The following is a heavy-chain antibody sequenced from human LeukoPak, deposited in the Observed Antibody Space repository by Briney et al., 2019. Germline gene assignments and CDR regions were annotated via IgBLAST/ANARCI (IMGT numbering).Heavy chain of an antibody. CDR1: GGSFSGYY. V-gene: IGHV4-34*01. CDR2: INHSGST. J-gene: IGHJ6*02. CDR3: ARVGGTNYYYYGMDV. Sequence: SETLSFTCAVYGGSFSGYYWSWIRQPPGKGLEWIGEINHSGSTNYNPSLKSRVTISVDTSKNQFSLKLSSVTAADTAVYYCARVGGTNYYYYGMDVWGQGTTVTVSS. D-gene: IGHD1-26*01.